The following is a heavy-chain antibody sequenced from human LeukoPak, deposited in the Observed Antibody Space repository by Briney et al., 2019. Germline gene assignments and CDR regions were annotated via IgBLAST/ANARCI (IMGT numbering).Heavy chain of an antibody. CDR2: INHCGST. V-gene: IGHV4-34*01. J-gene: IGHJ4*02. CDR3: ARKWFGDSAYFDY. CDR1: GGSFSGYY. Sequence: PSETLSLTCAVYGGSFSGYYWSWIRQPPGKGLEWIGEINHCGSTNYNPSLKSRVTISVDTSKNQFSLKLSSVTAADTAVYYCARKWFGDSAYFDYWGQGTLVTVSS. D-gene: IGHD3-10*01.